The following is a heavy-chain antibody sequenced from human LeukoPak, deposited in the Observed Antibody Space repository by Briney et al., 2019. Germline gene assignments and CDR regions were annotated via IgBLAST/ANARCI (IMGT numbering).Heavy chain of an antibody. CDR2: ISYDGSNK. CDR1: GFTFSSYA. J-gene: IGHJ4*02. D-gene: IGHD5-18*01. V-gene: IGHV3-30-3*01. CDR3: ARSEPHITAQTLFDY. Sequence: QSGGSLRLTCAASGFTFSSYAMHWVRQAPGKGLEWVAVISYDGSNKYYADSVKGRFTISRDNSKNTLYLQMNSLRAEDTAVYYCARSEPHITAQTLFDYWGQGTLVTVSS.